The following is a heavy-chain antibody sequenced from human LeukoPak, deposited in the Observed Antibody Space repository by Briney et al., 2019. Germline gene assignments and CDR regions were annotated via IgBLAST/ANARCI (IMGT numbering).Heavy chain of an antibody. CDR1: GYTFTSYG. D-gene: IGHD5-12*01. J-gene: IGHJ4*02. CDR2: ISSYKGNT. Sequence: GALVKVSCKASGYTFTSYGFSWVRQAPGQGLEWMGWISSYKGNTNYAQKFQGRVTMTTDTSTSTAYMELRSLRSDDTAVYYCARASNGSGYPFDYWGQGTLVTVSS. CDR3: ARASNGSGYPFDY. V-gene: IGHV1-18*01.